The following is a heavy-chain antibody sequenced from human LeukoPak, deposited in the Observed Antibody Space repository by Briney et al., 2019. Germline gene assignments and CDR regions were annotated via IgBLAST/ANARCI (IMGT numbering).Heavy chain of an antibody. CDR3: ARDSRIRKSSSRGAFDI. Sequence: ASVKVSCKASGYTFTSYYMHWVRQAPGQGLEWMGIINPSGGSTSYAQKFQGRVTMTRDTSTSTVYMELSSLRSEDTAVYYCARDSRIRKSSSRGAFDIWGQGTMVTVSS. J-gene: IGHJ3*02. CDR2: INPSGGST. D-gene: IGHD6-13*01. V-gene: IGHV1-46*01. CDR1: GYTFTSYY.